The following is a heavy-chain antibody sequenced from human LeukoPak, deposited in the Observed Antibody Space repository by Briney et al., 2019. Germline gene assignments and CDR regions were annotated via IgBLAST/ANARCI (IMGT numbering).Heavy chain of an antibody. CDR3: ARGAYGSGSSYNYYGMDV. Sequence: GESLKISCTGSGYSFGNRWIGWVRQMPGKGLEWMGIIYPDDSDTIYSPSFEGQVTISADKSIRTAYLQWSSLKASDTATYDSARGAYGSGSSYNYYGMDVWGQGTTVTVSS. V-gene: IGHV5-51*01. D-gene: IGHD3-10*01. J-gene: IGHJ6*02. CDR2: IYPDDSDT. CDR1: GYSFGNRW.